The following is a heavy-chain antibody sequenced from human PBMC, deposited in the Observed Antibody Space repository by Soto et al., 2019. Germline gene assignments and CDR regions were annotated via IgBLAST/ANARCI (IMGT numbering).Heavy chain of an antibody. V-gene: IGHV1-46*01. Sequence: ASVKVSCKASGYTFTGHYFHWVRQAPGQGLEWMGMINPSGDGTVYAQTFQGRVTVTRDTSTSTVYMELTRLRSEDTAVYYCAGQAGSNGWFYFDHWGQGTLVTVSS. D-gene: IGHD6-19*01. CDR2: INPSGDGT. CDR3: AGQAGSNGWFYFDH. CDR1: GYTFTGHY. J-gene: IGHJ4*02.